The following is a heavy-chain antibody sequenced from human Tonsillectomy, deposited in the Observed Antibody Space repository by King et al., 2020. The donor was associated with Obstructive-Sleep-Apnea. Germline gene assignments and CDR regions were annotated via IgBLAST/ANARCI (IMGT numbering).Heavy chain of an antibody. CDR3: ARDNLAFVATNFDY. D-gene: IGHD5-12*01. CDR2: IYYSGST. J-gene: IGHJ4*02. V-gene: IGHV4-39*07. Sequence: QLQESGPGLVKPSETLSLTCSVSGGSISSSSYYWGWIRQPPGKGLEWIGSIYYSGSTYYNPSLKSRVTISVDTSKNQFSLKLSSVTAADTAVYYCARDNLAFVATNFDYWGQGTLVTVSS. CDR1: GGSISSSSYY.